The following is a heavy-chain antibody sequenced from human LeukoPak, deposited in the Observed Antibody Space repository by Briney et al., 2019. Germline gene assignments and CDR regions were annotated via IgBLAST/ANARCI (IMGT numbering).Heavy chain of an antibody. CDR1: GGSISSGDYY. Sequence: SQTLSLTCTVSGGSISSGDYYWSWIRQPPGKGLEWIGYIYYSGSTYYNPSLKSRVTISVDTSKNQFSLKLSSVTAADTAVYYCARVDSYYDSSGYYYGAGYGMDVWGQGTTVTVSS. CDR2: IYYSGST. J-gene: IGHJ6*02. CDR3: ARVDSYYDSSGYYYGAGYGMDV. D-gene: IGHD3-22*01. V-gene: IGHV4-30-4*01.